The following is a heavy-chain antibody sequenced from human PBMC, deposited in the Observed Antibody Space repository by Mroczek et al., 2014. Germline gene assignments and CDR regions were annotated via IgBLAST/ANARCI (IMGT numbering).Heavy chain of an antibody. V-gene: IGHV3-23*01. CDR2: ISGSGGST. CDR3: AKDRERRDGYKNWGWGAFDI. Sequence: VQLQESGGGLVQPGGSLRLSCAASGFTFSSYAMSWVRQAPGKGLEWVSAISGSGGSTYYADSVKGRFTISRDNSKNTLYLQMNSLRAENTAVYYCAKDRERRDGYKNWGWGAFDIWGQGTMVTVSS. CDR1: GFTFSSYA. J-gene: IGHJ3*02. D-gene: IGHD5-24*01.